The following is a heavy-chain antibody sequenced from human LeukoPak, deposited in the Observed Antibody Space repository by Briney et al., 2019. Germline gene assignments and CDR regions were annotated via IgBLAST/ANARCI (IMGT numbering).Heavy chain of an antibody. D-gene: IGHD1-1*01. CDR3: ANSERSNWNYYFDY. CDR1: GFTFSSYA. Sequence: GGSLRLSCAASGFTFSSYAMSWVRQAPGKGLEWVSVISGSGNTFYADSVKGRFTISRDNSKNTLYLQINSLRAEDTAVYYCANSERSNWNYYFDYWGQGTLVTVSS. V-gene: IGHV3-23*01. CDR2: ISGSGNT. J-gene: IGHJ4*02.